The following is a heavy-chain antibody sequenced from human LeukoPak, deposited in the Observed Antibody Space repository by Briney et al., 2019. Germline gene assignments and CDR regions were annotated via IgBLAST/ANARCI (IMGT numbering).Heavy chain of an antibody. J-gene: IGHJ4*02. D-gene: IGHD6-19*01. CDR2: IIPILGIA. V-gene: IGHV1-69*04. CDR3: ARDGDDGYSSADDLDY. CDR1: GGTFSSYA. Sequence: GASVKVSCKASGGTFSSYAISWVRQAPGQGLEWMGRIIPILGIANYARKFQGRVTITADKSTSTAYMELSSLRSEDTAVYYCARDGDDGYSSADDLDYWGQGTLVTVSS.